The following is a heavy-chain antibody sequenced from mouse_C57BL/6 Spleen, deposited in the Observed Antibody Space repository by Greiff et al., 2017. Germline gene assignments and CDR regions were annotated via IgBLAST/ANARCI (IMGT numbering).Heavy chain of an antibody. CDR3: ARRGGAQASYYFDY. J-gene: IGHJ2*01. Sequence: EVKVVESGGDLAKPGGSLKLSCAASGFTFSSYGMSWVRQTPDKRLEWVATISSGGSYTYYPDSVKGRFTISRDNAKNTLYLQMSSLKSEDTAMYYCARRGGAQASYYFDYWGQGTTLTVSS. V-gene: IGHV5-6*02. D-gene: IGHD3-2*02. CDR2: ISSGGSYT. CDR1: GFTFSSYG.